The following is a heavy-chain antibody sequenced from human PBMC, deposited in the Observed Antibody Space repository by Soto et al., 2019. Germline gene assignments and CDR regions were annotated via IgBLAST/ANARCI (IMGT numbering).Heavy chain of an antibody. Sequence: SETLSLTCAVYGGSFSGYYWSWIRQPPGKGLEWIGEINHSGSTNYNPSLKSRVTISVDTSKNQFSLKLSSVTAADTAVYYCARGEHSSGYYYYFDYWGQGTLVTVSS. CDR2: INHSGST. CDR1: GGSFSGYY. CDR3: ARGEHSSGYYYYFDY. D-gene: IGHD3-22*01. J-gene: IGHJ4*02. V-gene: IGHV4-34*01.